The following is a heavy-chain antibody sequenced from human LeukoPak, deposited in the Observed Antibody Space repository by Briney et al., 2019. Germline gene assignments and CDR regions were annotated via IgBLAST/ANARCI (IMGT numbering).Heavy chain of an antibody. CDR3: TKELHVAVAVADYYYFYMDV. Sequence: GGSLRLSCAASGFAFSSFAMGWVRQSPGKGLEWLSTINGGGNTTFYANSLKGRFTITRDNSKNTLYLHMDSLRPDDTAIYYCTKELHVAVAVADYYYFYMDVWGRGTAVTVSS. J-gene: IGHJ6*03. CDR2: INGGGNTT. D-gene: IGHD6-19*01. CDR1: GFAFSSFA. V-gene: IGHV3-23*01.